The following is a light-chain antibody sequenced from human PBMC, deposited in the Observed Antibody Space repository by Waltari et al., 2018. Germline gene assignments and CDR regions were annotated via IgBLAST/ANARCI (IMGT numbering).Light chain of an antibody. CDR1: TGAVTSGHY. Sequence: QAVVTQEPSLTVPPGGTVTLTCCSSTGAVTSGHYPYWFQQEPGQAPRTLIYCTNNKHPGKAARFSGFLRGGKAALSLAGAQTEDGADYYCMLYYSGSWVFGGGTKLTVL. V-gene: IGLV7-46*01. CDR3: MLYYSGSWV. J-gene: IGLJ3*02. CDR2: CTN.